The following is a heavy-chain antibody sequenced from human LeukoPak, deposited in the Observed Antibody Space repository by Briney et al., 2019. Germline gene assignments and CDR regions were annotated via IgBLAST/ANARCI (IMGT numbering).Heavy chain of an antibody. Sequence: ASVKVSCKASGYTFTSYGISWVRQAPGQGLEWMGWIGAYNGNTNYAQKLQGRVTMTTDTSTSTAYMELRSLRSDDTAVYYCARVVGAGATRVRYFDYWGQGTLVTVSS. CDR2: IGAYNGNT. CDR1: GYTFTSYG. CDR3: ARVVGAGATRVRYFDY. D-gene: IGHD1-26*01. J-gene: IGHJ4*02. V-gene: IGHV1-18*01.